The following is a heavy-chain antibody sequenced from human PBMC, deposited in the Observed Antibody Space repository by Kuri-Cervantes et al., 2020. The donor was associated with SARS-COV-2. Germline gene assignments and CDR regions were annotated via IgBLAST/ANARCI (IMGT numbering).Heavy chain of an antibody. CDR1: GFPFGTYA. D-gene: IGHD3-10*01. Sequence: GSSLRPSFQAPGFPFGTYAISGVRQAPGKGLEWVSGIRGSGGGTDYAAAVQGRSTISRDNSKNTLYLQMNSLRAEDTAVYYCARGGTITMVRGQGPIDAFDIWGQGTMVTVSS. CDR2: IRGSGGGT. CDR3: ARGGTITMVRGQGPIDAFDI. V-gene: IGHV3-23*01. J-gene: IGHJ3*02.